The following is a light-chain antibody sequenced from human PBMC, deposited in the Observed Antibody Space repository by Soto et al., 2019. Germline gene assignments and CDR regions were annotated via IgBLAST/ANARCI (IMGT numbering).Light chain of an antibody. J-gene: IGLJ1*01. V-gene: IGLV2-14*01. CDR2: EVT. CDR1: SSDVGRYNY. Sequence: QSALTQPASVSGSPGQSITISCTGASSDVGRYNYVSWYQQYPGRAPKLIIYEVTNRPSGVSDRFSGSKSGNVASLTISGLQAADEADYHCGSYKSTYARIFGTGTKVTVL. CDR3: GSYKSTYARI.